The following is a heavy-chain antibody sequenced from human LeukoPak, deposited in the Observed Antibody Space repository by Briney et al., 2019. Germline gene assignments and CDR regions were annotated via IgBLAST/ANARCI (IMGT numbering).Heavy chain of an antibody. V-gene: IGHV4-34*01. CDR1: GGSISSYY. D-gene: IGHD6-13*01. CDR3: ARRAGKQQLVLSEWYFDL. CDR2: INHSGST. Sequence: PSETLSLTCTVSGGSISSYYWSWIRQPPGKGLEWIGEINHSGSTNYNPSLKSRVTISVDTSKNQFSLKLSSVTAADTAVYYCARRAGKQQLVLSEWYFDLWGRGTLVTVSS. J-gene: IGHJ2*01.